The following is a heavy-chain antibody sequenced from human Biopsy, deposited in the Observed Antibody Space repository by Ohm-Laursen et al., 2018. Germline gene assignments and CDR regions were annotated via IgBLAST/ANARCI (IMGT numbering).Heavy chain of an antibody. D-gene: IGHD3-22*01. J-gene: IGHJ4*02. CDR3: ARAPFGSGSYSEFDY. Sequence: SLRLSCAASGFTLSDRYMDWVRQAPGKGLEWVSSISSRSSDIYYADSVKGRFTISRDNSKSSLSLQMNSLRGEDTAVYYCARAPFGSGSYSEFDYWGQGFLVTVSS. CDR1: GFTLSDRY. CDR2: ISSRSSDI. V-gene: IGHV3-69-1*02.